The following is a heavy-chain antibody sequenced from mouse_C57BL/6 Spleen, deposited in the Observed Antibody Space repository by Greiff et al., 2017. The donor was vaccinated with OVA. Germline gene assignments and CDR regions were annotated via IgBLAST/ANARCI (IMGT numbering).Heavy chain of an antibody. V-gene: IGHV1-69*01. CDR2: IDPSDSYT. J-gene: IGHJ2*01. Sequence: QVQLQQPGAELVMPGASVKLSCKASGYTFTSYWMHWVKQRPGQSLEWIGEIDPSDSYTNYNQKFKGKSTLTVDKSSSTAYMQLSSLTSEDSAVYYCAKGSSQYYFDYWGQGTTLTVSS. D-gene: IGHD1-1*01. CDR1: GYTFTSYW. CDR3: AKGSSQYYFDY.